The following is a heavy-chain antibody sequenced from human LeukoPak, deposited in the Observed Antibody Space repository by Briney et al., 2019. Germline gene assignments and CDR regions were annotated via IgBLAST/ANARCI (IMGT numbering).Heavy chain of an antibody. V-gene: IGHV1-69*05. D-gene: IGHD4-17*01. CDR2: LIPVFGAA. CDR1: GGTSRTYA. CDR3: ARDLTTEQPNWLDP. J-gene: IGHJ5*02. Sequence: SVKVSCKASGGTSRTYAISWVRPALEQGLEGLGRLIPVFGAATYARKFQGRVTITTDKSADTAYMEMSSLRSEDTAVYYCARDLTTEQPNWLDPWGQGTLVTVSS.